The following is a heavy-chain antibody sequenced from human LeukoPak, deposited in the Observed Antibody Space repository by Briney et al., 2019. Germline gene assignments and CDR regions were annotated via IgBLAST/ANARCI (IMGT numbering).Heavy chain of an antibody. CDR3: ARVPGLRLGELSFDY. CDR2: ISAYNGNT. J-gene: IGHJ4*02. V-gene: IGHV1-18*01. CDR1: GYTFTRYG. D-gene: IGHD3-16*02. Sequence: ASVKVSCKASGYTFTRYGISWVRQAPGQGLEWMGWISAYNGNTNYAQKLQGRVTMTTDTSTSTAYMELRSLRSDDTAVYYCARVPGLRLGELSFDYWGQGTLVTVSS.